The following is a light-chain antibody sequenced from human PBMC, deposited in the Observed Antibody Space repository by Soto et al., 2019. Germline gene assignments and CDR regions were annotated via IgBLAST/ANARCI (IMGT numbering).Light chain of an antibody. Sequence: QSVLTQPPSVSAAPRQKVTISCSGSTSNIGNNFVSWYQQLPGTAPKLLIYDNNKRPSGIPDRFSGSRSVTSATLGITGLQTWDEADYYCGTLDASLRAGVFGGGTKLTVL. CDR3: GTLDASLRAGV. J-gene: IGLJ2*01. V-gene: IGLV1-51*01. CDR1: TSNIGNNF. CDR2: DNN.